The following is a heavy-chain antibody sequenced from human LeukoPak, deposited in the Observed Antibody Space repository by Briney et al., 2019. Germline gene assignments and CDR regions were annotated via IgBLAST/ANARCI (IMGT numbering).Heavy chain of an antibody. CDR1: GGSISPYY. CDR3: ARSGTIGWFDP. D-gene: IGHD3-10*01. CDR2: IYYSGST. Sequence: SETLSLTCSVSGGSISPYYWSWIRQPPGKGLEWIGYIYYSGSTNYNPSLKSRVTISVDTSKNQFSLKLSSVTAADTAVYYCARSGTIGWFDPWGQGTLVTVSS. V-gene: IGHV4-59*01. J-gene: IGHJ5*02.